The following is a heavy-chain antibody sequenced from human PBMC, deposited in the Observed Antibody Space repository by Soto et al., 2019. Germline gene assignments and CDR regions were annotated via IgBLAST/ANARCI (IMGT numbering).Heavy chain of an antibody. CDR3: ARDGQYYDFWSGYYNYYYYGMDV. CDR1: GFTFSSYA. Sequence: QVQLVESGGGVVQPGRSLRLSCAASGFTFSSYAMHWVRQAPGKGLEWVAVISYDGSNKYYADSVKGRFTISRDNSKNTLYLQMNSLRAEDTAVYYCARDGQYYDFWSGYYNYYYYGMDVWGPGTTVTVSS. J-gene: IGHJ6*02. V-gene: IGHV3-30-3*01. CDR2: ISYDGSNK. D-gene: IGHD3-3*01.